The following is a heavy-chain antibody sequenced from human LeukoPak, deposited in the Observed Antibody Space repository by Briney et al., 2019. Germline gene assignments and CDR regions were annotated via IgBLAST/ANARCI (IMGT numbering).Heavy chain of an antibody. Sequence: GGSLRLSCAASGLTVSSSSLSWVRQAPGKGLEWVSLITSGGNTYYADSVRGRFTVSRDNSRNTLFLQMNSLRADDTAVYYCARASYSSWIFFEYWGQGTLVTVPS. CDR3: ARASYSSWIFFEY. D-gene: IGHD6-6*01. V-gene: IGHV3-53*01. CDR2: ITSGGNT. CDR1: GLTVSSSS. J-gene: IGHJ4*02.